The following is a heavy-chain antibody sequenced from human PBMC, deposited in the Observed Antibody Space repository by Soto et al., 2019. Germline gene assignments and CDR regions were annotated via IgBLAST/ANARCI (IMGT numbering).Heavy chain of an antibody. J-gene: IGHJ4*02. CDR1: GFTFTSSA. CDR3: AAGPYDILTGPPTPAPDY. Sequence: SVKVSCKASGFTFTSSAVQWVRQARGQRLEWIGWIVVGSGNTNYAQKFQERVTITRDMSTSTAYMELSSLRSEDTAVYYCAAGPYDILTGPPTPAPDYWGQGTLVTVSS. V-gene: IGHV1-58*01. CDR2: IVVGSGNT. D-gene: IGHD3-9*01.